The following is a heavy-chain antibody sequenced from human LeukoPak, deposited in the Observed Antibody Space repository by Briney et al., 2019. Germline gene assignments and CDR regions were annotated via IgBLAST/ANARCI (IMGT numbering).Heavy chain of an antibody. V-gene: IGHV3-33*08. CDR2: IWYDGSNK. CDR3: ARGSSLYYFDY. J-gene: IGHJ4*02. Sequence: GGSLRLSCAASGFTFSSYWMHWVRQAPGKGLEWVAVIWYDGSNKYYADSVKGRFTISRDNSKNTLYLQMNSLRAEDTAVYYCARGSSLYYFDYWGQGTLVTVSS. CDR1: GFTFSSYW. D-gene: IGHD6-13*01.